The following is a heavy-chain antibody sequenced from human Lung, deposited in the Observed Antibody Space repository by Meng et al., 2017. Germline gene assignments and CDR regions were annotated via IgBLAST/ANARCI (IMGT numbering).Heavy chain of an antibody. V-gene: IGHV4-4*02. CDR1: GGPISSENW. J-gene: IGHJ4*02. Sequence: GHLQGWGPGRVKPSGPLPLTRAVSGGPISSENWGSWVRQPPGKGLEWIGEIYHSGSTNYNPSLKSRITISVDKPKNQFSLTLSSVTAADTAVYYCTKNDFYCLGYWGQGTLVTVSS. CDR3: TKNDFYCLGY. D-gene: IGHD2-21*01. CDR2: IYHSGST.